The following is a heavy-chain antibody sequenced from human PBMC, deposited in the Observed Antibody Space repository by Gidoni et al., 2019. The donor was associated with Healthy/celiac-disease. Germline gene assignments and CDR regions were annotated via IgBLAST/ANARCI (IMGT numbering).Heavy chain of an antibody. CDR3: ARGARYSSSWYGGDKDGMDV. Sequence: QVQLQESGPGLVKPSETLSLTCTVSGVSISSSYWSWIRPPAGKGLEWIGRIYTSGSTNYNPSLKSRVTMSVDTSKNQFSLKLSSVTAADTAVYYCARGARYSSSWYGGDKDGMDVWGQGTTVTVSS. CDR2: IYTSGST. D-gene: IGHD6-13*01. V-gene: IGHV4-4*07. J-gene: IGHJ6*02. CDR1: GVSISSSY.